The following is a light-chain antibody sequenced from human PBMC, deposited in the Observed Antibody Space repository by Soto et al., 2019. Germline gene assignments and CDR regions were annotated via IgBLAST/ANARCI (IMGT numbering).Light chain of an antibody. J-gene: IGKJ4*01. CDR1: ETVGNY. Sequence: EIVLTQSPGTLSLSPGERATLSCRASETVGNYLAWYQQKPGQAPRLVIFDASNRASGIPDRFSGRGSGTDFTLTISRLEVEDFAVYYCQQYGRSLLTFGGGTKVEIK. CDR3: QQYGRSLLT. V-gene: IGKV3-20*01. CDR2: DAS.